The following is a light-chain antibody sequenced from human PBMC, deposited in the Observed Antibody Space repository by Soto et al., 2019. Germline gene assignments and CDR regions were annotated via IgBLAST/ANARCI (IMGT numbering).Light chain of an antibody. V-gene: IGLV2-14*03. J-gene: IGLJ1*01. Sequence: QSVLNQAAYGYRSHGESLNISSTGTSSDVGGYNYVSWYQHHPGKAPKLIIYDVSNRPSGVSNPFSGFKSGNTASLTISGLQPEDEADYYCSSYTTSNTRQIVFGTGTKVTVL. CDR1: SSDVGGYNY. CDR3: SSYTTSNTRQIV. CDR2: DVS.